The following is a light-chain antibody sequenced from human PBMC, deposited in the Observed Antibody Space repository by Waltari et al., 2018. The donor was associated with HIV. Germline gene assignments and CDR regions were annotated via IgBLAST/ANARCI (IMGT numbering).Light chain of an antibody. Sequence: QSVLTQPPSASGTPGQRVTISCSGSSSNIGSNYVYWYQQFPGTAPKLLMYRNNQRPSGVPDRFSGSKSGTSASLAISGLRAEDEADYHCAAWDGSHWVFGGGTKLTVL. CDR3: AAWDGSHWV. J-gene: IGLJ3*02. CDR1: SSNIGSNY. CDR2: RNN. V-gene: IGLV1-47*01.